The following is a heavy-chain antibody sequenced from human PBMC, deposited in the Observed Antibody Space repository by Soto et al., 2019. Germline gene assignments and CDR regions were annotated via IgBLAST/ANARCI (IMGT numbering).Heavy chain of an antibody. Sequence: EVQLLESGGGLVQPGGSLRLSCGASGFTFSSYAMSWVRQAPGKGLEWVSAISGSGGSTYYADSVKGRFTISRDNSKNTLYLQMNSLRAEDMDVYYCAIAPRTTVAALGWFEPWGQGTLVTVSS. J-gene: IGHJ5*02. D-gene: IGHD4-17*01. V-gene: IGHV3-23*01. CDR3: AIAPRTTVAALGWFEP. CDR1: GFTFSSYA. CDR2: ISGSGGST.